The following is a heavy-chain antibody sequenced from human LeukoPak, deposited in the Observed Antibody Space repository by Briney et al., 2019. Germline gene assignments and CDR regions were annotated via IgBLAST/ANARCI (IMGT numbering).Heavy chain of an antibody. CDR3: VKDLGELAAAGRDP. V-gene: IGHV3-64D*06. J-gene: IGHJ5*02. Sequence: GGSLRLSCSASGFTFSSYAMHWVRQAPGKGLEYVSAISSNGGSTYYADSVKGRFTISRDNSKNTLCLQMSSLRAEDTAVYYCVKDLGELAAAGRDPWGQGTLVTVSS. D-gene: IGHD6-13*01. CDR1: GFTFSSYA. CDR2: ISSNGGST.